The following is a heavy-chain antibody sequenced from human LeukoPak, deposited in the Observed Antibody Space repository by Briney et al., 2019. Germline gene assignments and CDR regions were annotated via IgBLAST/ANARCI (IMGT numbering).Heavy chain of an antibody. J-gene: IGHJ4*02. Sequence: ASVKVSCKASGYTFTSYGISWVRQAPGQGLEWMGWISAYNGNTNYAQKLQGRVTMTTDTSTSTAYMELRSLRSDDTAVYYCARDFNPYGSGTPLTYWGQGTLVTVSS. CDR1: GYTFTSYG. D-gene: IGHD3-10*01. CDR3: ARDFNPYGSGTPLTY. V-gene: IGHV1-18*01. CDR2: ISAYNGNT.